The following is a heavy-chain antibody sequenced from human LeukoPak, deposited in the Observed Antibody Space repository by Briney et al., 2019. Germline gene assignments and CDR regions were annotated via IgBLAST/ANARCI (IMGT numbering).Heavy chain of an antibody. CDR2: ISSTSGYI. CDR1: GFSFGSYS. J-gene: IGHJ4*02. Sequence: GGSLRLSCAASGFSFGSYSMNWVRQAPGKGLEWVSSISSTSGYIYYADSVKGRFTISRDSAKNSLYLQINSLRAEDTAVYYCARGDGYNLKGYYFDFWGQGTLVTVSS. CDR3: ARGDGYNLKGYYFDF. V-gene: IGHV3-21*01. D-gene: IGHD5-24*01.